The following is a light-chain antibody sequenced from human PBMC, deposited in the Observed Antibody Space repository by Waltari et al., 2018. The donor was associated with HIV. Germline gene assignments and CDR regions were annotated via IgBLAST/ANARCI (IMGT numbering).Light chain of an antibody. V-gene: IGLV7-43*01. CDR1: TGGISSGYY. Sequence: QSMVTQEPVLTVSPGGPVTLTGASSTGGISSGYYPDWFQQEPGQAPRALIYSTSNKHSWTPSRFSRSFLEGKAALVLSGVQTEAEAEYSCLLYYGGAECVLGGGTKLTVL. J-gene: IGLJ3*02. CDR3: LLYYGGAECV. CDR2: STS.